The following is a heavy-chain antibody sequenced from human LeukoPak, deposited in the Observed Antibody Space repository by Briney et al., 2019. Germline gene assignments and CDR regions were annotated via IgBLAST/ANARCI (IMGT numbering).Heavy chain of an antibody. CDR2: IKQDGSEK. CDR1: GFTSSSYW. Sequence: PGGSLRLSCVGSGFTSSSYWMSWVRQVPGRGLEWVASIKQDGSEKYYVDSVKGRFTISRDNVKNSLYLQMNSLRAEDTAVFYCARQSSGRYSGPFDYWGLGTLVTVSS. CDR3: ARQSSGRYSGPFDY. J-gene: IGHJ4*02. D-gene: IGHD1-26*01. V-gene: IGHV3-7*01.